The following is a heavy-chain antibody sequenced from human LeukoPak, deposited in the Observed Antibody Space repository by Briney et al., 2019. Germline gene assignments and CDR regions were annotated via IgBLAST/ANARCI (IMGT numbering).Heavy chain of an antibody. CDR1: GYSFTSYW. J-gene: IGHJ4*02. CDR2: IYPGDSDT. V-gene: IGHV5-51*01. D-gene: IGHD3-22*01. Sequence: RGESLKISCKGSGYSFTSYWISWVRQMPGKGLEWMGIIYPGDSDTRYSPSFQGQVTISADKSISTAYLQWGSLKASDTAMYYCARQPNYYDSSGPGGDWGQGTLVTVSS. CDR3: ARQPNYYDSSGPGGD.